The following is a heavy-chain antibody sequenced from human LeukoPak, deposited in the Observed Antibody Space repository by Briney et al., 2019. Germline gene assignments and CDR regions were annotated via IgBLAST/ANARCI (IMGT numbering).Heavy chain of an antibody. V-gene: IGHV3-23*01. CDR2: ISGGGGTT. J-gene: IGHJ4*02. CDR3: AKDHRYYDFWSGPIMEDYFDY. CDR1: GFTFSSYA. Sequence: QSGGSLRLSCAASGFTFSSYAMNWVRQAPGKGLEWVSAISGGGGTTYYADSVKGRFTISRDNSKNTLYLQMNSLRAEDTAVYYCAKDHRYYDFWSGPIMEDYFDYWGQGTLVTVSS. D-gene: IGHD3-3*01.